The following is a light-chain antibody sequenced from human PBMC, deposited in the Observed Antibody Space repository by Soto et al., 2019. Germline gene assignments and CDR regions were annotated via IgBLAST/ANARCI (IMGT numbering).Light chain of an antibody. V-gene: IGKV3-15*01. CDR1: PSVSSN. CDR2: GAS. Sequence: EIVMTQSPATLSVSPGERATLSCRASPSVSSNLAWYQQKPGQAPRLLIYGASTRATGIPARFSGSGSGTEFTLTISSLHSEDFAVYYCQQYNNWPQTFGQGTKVEIK. J-gene: IGKJ1*01. CDR3: QQYNNWPQT.